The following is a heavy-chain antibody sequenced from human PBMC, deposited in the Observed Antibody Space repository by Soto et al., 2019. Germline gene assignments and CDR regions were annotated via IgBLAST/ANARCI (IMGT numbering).Heavy chain of an antibody. CDR2: IKEDGSKI. D-gene: IGHD3-9*01. CDR3: ARAIAPYYDILTGYFTPSTDYYYGMDV. CDR1: GFTYSNYW. Sequence: GGSLRLSCASSGFTYSNYWMTWVRQAPGKGLEWVANIKEDGSKINYADSVKGRFTISRDNAKNSLYLQMNSLRAEDTAVYYCARAIAPYYDILTGYFTPSTDYYYGMDVWGQGTTVTVSS. J-gene: IGHJ6*02. V-gene: IGHV3-7*02.